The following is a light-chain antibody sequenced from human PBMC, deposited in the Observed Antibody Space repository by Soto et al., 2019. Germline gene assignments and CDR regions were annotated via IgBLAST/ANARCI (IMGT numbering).Light chain of an antibody. J-gene: IGKJ5*01. CDR1: PSVTNF. Sequence: EIVLTQSPATLSLSPGERATLSCRASPSVTNFLAWYQQKPGQAPRLLIYGAFNRATGIPARFSGSGSGTDFYLTISSLEPEDSAIYYCQQRNIWPPVTFGQGTRLEIK. CDR2: GAF. CDR3: QQRNIWPPVT. V-gene: IGKV3-11*01.